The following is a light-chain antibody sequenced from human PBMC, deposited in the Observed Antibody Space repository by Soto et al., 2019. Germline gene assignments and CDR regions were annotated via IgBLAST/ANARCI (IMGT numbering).Light chain of an antibody. CDR3: QQYYTYPLT. Sequence: AIRMTQSPSSFSASTGDRVTITCRASQGISSSLAWYQQKPGKAPKLLIYAASTLQSGVPSRFSGSGSGTDFTLTISGLQSEDFATYYCQQYYTYPLTFGQGTRLEIK. CDR1: QGISSS. CDR2: AAS. J-gene: IGKJ5*01. V-gene: IGKV1-8*01.